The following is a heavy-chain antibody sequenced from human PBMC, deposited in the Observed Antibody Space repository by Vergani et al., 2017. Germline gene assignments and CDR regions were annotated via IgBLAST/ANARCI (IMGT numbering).Heavy chain of an antibody. CDR1: GFTLGQYW. D-gene: IGHD2-21*02. Sequence: EVQLVESGGGLVQPGGSLRLSCAASGFTLGQYWMHWVRQTPGTGLEGVSRVKSDGNSARYADSVKGRFTISRDNSKNTLYLEMKSLRVEDTAVYYCARARCGGACFMSNWLDTWGQGTLVSVSS. CDR3: ARARCGGACFMSNWLDT. CDR2: VKSDGNSA. J-gene: IGHJ5*02. V-gene: IGHV3-74*01.